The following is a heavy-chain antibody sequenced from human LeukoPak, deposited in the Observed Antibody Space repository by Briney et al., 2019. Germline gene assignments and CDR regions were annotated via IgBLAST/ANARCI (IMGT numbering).Heavy chain of an antibody. V-gene: IGHV1-2*06. CDR3: VRGYSYGFYFDY. CDR1: GYSFTGYY. D-gene: IGHD5-18*01. J-gene: IGHJ4*02. CDR2: INPNSGGP. Sequence: SVKVSCKTSGYSFTGYYIHWVRQAPGQGLEWMGRINPNSGGPNYGQKFQGTVTMTRDTSISTAYLELSNLRSDDTAAYYCVRGYSYGFYFDYWGQGSLVTVSS.